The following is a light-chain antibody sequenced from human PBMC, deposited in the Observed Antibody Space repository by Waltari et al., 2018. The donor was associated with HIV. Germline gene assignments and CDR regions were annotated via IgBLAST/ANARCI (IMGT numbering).Light chain of an antibody. CDR2: AVS. V-gene: IGKV1D-16*02. CDR3: QQYASFPPS. CDR1: QHISSW. J-gene: IGKJ4*01. Sequence: DTQMTQSPSSLSASVGDRVTLTCRATQHISSWLALYQQRPGKAPKSLIHAVSNLQKGAPSRFSGSESGTDFNLTIYGLQSEDFAIYYCQQYASFPPSFGGGTKIEI.